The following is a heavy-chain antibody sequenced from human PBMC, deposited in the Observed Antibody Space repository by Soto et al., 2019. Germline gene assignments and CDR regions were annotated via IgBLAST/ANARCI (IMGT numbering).Heavy chain of an antibody. J-gene: IGHJ6*02. CDR1: GYTFTGYY. CDR2: INPNSGGT. CDR3: ARSELLDYYYYGMDV. D-gene: IGHD2-15*01. Sequence: SVKVSCEASGYTFTGYYMHWGRQAPVQGLEWMGWINPNSGGTNYAQKFQGRVTMTRDTSISTAYMELSRLRSDDTAVYYCARSELLDYYYYGMDVWGQGTTVTVSS. V-gene: IGHV1-2*02.